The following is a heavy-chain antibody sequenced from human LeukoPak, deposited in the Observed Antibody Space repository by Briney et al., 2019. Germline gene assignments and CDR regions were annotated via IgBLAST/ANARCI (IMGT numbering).Heavy chain of an antibody. CDR1: GFTFRNYW. Sequence: PGGSLRLSCAASGFTFRNYWMSWVRQAPGTGLEWVANIKQDGSDRNYVTSVRGRFTISRDNAESSLFLQMNSLRAEDTAVYYCARDRVAAAGTNWFDPWGQGTLVTVSS. CDR3: ARDRVAAAGTNWFDP. V-gene: IGHV3-7*03. CDR2: IKQDGSDR. J-gene: IGHJ5*02. D-gene: IGHD6-13*01.